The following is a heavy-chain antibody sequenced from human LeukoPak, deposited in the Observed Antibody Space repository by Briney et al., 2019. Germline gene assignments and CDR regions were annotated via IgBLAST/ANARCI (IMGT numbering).Heavy chain of an antibody. CDR1: GYSNSSVHY. V-gene: IGHV4-38-2*02. Sequence: SETLSLTCTVSGYSNSSVHYWGWIRQPPGKGLEWIGSIYHTGSTYYNPSLKSRVTISVDTSKNQFSLKLSSVTAADTAVYYCARLWSDSGTYYDDRGAFDYWGQGTLVTVSS. CDR2: IYHTGST. J-gene: IGHJ4*02. D-gene: IGHD1-26*01. CDR3: ARLWSDSGTYYDDRGAFDY.